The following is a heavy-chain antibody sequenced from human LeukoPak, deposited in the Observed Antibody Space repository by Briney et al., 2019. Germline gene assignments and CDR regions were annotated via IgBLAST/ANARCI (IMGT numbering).Heavy chain of an antibody. J-gene: IGHJ4*02. CDR3: ARDLVDAGYCSSTSCYTVDY. CDR2: ISSSSSYI. V-gene: IGHV3-21*01. CDR1: GFTFSSYS. Sequence: GGSLRLSCAASGFTFSSYSMNWVRQAPGKGLEWVSSISSSSSYIYYADSVKGRFTISRDNAKNSLYLQTNSLRAEDTAVYYCARDLVDAGYCSSTSCYTVDYWGQGTLVTVSS. D-gene: IGHD2-2*02.